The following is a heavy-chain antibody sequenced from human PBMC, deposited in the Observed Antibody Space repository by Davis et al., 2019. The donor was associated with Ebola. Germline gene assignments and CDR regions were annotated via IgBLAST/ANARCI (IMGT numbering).Heavy chain of an antibody. CDR1: GFTFSSYG. D-gene: IGHD5-18*01. CDR2: IWYDGSNK. V-gene: IGHV3-33*01. Sequence: PGGSLRLSCAASGFTFSSYGMHWVRQAPGKGLEWVAVIWYDGSNKYYADSVKGRFTISRDNSKNTLYLQMNSLRAEDTAVYYCARGRGKYSYGDGGWGQGTLVTVSS. J-gene: IGHJ4*02. CDR3: ARGRGKYSYGDGG.